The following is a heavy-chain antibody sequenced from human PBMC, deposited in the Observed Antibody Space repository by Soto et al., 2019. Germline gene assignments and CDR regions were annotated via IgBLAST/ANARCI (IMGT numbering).Heavy chain of an antibody. Sequence: QVQLQESGPGLVNPSQTLSLTCTVSGGSISSGGYYWSWIRQHPGKGLEWIGYIYYSGSTYYNPALKSRVTISVDTSKNQFSLKLSSVTAADTAVYYCASANRVAAKFLKWFDPWGQGTLVTVSS. CDR3: ASANRVAAKFLKWFDP. CDR1: GGSISSGGYY. CDR2: IYYSGST. V-gene: IGHV4-31*03. D-gene: IGHD2-15*01. J-gene: IGHJ5*02.